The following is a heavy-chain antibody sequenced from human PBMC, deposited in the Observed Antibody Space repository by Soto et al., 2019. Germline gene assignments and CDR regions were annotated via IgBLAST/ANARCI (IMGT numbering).Heavy chain of an antibody. CDR3: ARDSHSSGWINYYGMDV. D-gene: IGHD6-19*01. J-gene: IGHJ6*02. CDR1: GFTFSSYA. V-gene: IGHV3-30-3*01. CDR2: ISYDGSNK. Sequence: QVQLVESGGGVVQPGRSLRLSCAASGFTFSSYAMHWVRQAPGKGLEWGAVISYDGSNKYYADSVKGRFTISRDNSKNTLYLQMNSLRAEDTAVSYCARDSHSSGWINYYGMDVWGQGTTVTVSS.